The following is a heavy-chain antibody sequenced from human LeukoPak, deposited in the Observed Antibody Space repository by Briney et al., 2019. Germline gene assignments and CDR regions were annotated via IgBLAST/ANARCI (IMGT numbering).Heavy chain of an antibody. CDR3: ARGDAHGFDF. CDR1: GSTFSSYW. J-gene: IGHJ3*01. CDR2: IKSDGSST. Sequence: SGGSLRLSCAASGSTFSSYWMHWVRQAPGKGLVWVARIKSDGSSTGYADSVKGRFTNSRDNAKNTLYLQMNSLRDEDTAVYYCARGDAHGFDFWGQGTMVTVSS. V-gene: IGHV3-74*01. D-gene: IGHD2-2*01.